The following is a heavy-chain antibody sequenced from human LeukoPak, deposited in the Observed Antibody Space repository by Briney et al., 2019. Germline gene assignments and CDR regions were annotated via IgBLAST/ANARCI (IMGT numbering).Heavy chain of an antibody. CDR3: ARDRHYYDSSGYNLGY. Sequence: GASVKVSCKASGYTFTGYYMHWVRQAPGQGLEWMGWINPNSGGTNYAQKFQGRVTMTRDTSISTAYMELRSLRSDDTAVYYCARDRHYYDSSGYNLGYWGQGTLVTVSS. CDR2: INPNSGGT. V-gene: IGHV1-2*02. J-gene: IGHJ4*02. CDR1: GYTFTGYY. D-gene: IGHD3-22*01.